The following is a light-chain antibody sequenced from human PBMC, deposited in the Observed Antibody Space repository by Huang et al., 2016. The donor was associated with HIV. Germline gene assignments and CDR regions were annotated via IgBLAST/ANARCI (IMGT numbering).Light chain of an antibody. V-gene: IGKV3-11*01. CDR2: DAS. CDR1: QSVSSY. J-gene: IGKJ4*01. CDR3: QQRSNWPPT. Sequence: EIVLTQSPATLSLSPGERATLSCRASQSVSSYLAWYQQKPGQAPRRLIYDASNRATGIRARFSGSGSGTDFALTISSREPEDFALYYCQQRSNWPPTFGGETEVEIK.